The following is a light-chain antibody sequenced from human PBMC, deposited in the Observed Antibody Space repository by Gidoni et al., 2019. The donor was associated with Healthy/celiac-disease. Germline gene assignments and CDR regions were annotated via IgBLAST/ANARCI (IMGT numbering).Light chain of an antibody. J-gene: IGKJ5*01. CDR3: MQALQTPLT. Sequence: DIVMTQSPLSLPVTPGEPAPISRRSSQSLLHSNGYNYLDWYQQKPGQSPQLLIYLGSNRASGVPDRFSGSGSGTDFTLKISRVEAEDVGVYYCMQALQTPLTFGQGTRLEIK. CDR1: QSLLHSNGYNY. V-gene: IGKV2-28*01. CDR2: LGS.